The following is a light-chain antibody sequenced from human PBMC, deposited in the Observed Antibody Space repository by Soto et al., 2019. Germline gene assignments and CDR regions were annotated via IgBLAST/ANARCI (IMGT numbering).Light chain of an antibody. CDR2: GAS. Sequence: EVVLTQSPGTLSLSPGERATLSCRASQTVTSNYLAWYQQKPGQAPRLLIYGASSRATDIPHRFSGSGSGTDFTLTISILEPEDFALYYCQQYLSLPVTFGQGTKLEIK. J-gene: IGKJ2*01. V-gene: IGKV3-20*01. CDR1: QTVTSNY. CDR3: QQYLSLPVT.